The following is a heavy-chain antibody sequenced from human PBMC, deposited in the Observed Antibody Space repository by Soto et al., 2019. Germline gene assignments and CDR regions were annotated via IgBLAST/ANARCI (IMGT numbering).Heavy chain of an antibody. CDR2: INAGNGNT. Sequence: ASVKVSRKASGYTFTSYAMHWVRQAPGQRLEWMGWINAGNGNTKYSQKFQGRVTITRDTSASTAYMEMSSLRSEDTAVYYCARAGGRTMDTAMVIGDYWGQGTLVTVSS. CDR1: GYTFTSYA. CDR3: ARAGGRTMDTAMVIGDY. J-gene: IGHJ4*02. D-gene: IGHD5-18*01. V-gene: IGHV1-3*01.